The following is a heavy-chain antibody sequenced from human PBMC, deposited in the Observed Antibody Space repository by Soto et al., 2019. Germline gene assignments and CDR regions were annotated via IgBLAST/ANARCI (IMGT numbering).Heavy chain of an antibody. J-gene: IGHJ4*02. CDR1: GGSIDNTY. Sequence: SETLSLTCTVSGGSIDNTYWSWIRQPPGKGLEWIGYIYHSGSTYYNPSLKSRVTISVDRSKNQFSLKLSSVTAADTAVYYCARGAPVVNDYWGQGTLVTVSS. CDR3: ARGAPVVNDY. V-gene: IGHV4-30-2*01. CDR2: IYHSGST. D-gene: IGHD3-22*01.